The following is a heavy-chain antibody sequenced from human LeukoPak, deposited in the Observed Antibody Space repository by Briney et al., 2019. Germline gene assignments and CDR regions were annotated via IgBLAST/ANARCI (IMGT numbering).Heavy chain of an antibody. CDR1: GGTFSSYA. V-gene: IGHV1-69*05. D-gene: IGHD3-22*01. J-gene: IGHJ6*03. CDR3: ARGPYYYDSSGYGAHTTYYYMDV. Sequence: GASVKVSCKASGGTFSSYAISWVRQAPGQGLEWMGGIIPIFGTANYAQKFQGRVTITTDESASTAYMELSSLRSEDTAVYYRARGPYYYDSSGYGAHTTYYYMDVWGKGTAVTVSS. CDR2: IIPIFGTA.